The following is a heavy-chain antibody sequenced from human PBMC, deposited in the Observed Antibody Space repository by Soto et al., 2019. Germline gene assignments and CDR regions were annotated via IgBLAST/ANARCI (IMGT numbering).Heavy chain of an antibody. CDR3: AKNPGYYYDSTGYHFDY. CDR2: ISYGGGTT. CDR1: EFTFSNYA. V-gene: IGHV3-23*01. D-gene: IGHD3-22*01. J-gene: IGHJ4*02. Sequence: GGSLRLSCAAFEFTFSNYAMSWVRQAPGKGLEWVSAISYGGGTTYYADSVKGRFTISRDNSKNTLYLQMNSLRAEDTAVYYCAKNPGYYYDSTGYHFDYWGQGTLVTVSS.